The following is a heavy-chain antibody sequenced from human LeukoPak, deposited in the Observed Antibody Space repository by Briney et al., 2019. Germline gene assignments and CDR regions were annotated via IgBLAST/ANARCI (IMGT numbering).Heavy chain of an antibody. Sequence: GGSLRLSCAASGFTFSSYGMHWVRQAPGKGLEWVAVISYDGSNKYYADSVKGRFTISRDNSKNTLYLQMNSLRAEYTAVYYCANERLAVAAPFNYWGQGTLVTVSS. J-gene: IGHJ4*02. CDR3: ANERLAVAAPFNY. D-gene: IGHD6-19*01. CDR1: GFTFSSYG. V-gene: IGHV3-30*18. CDR2: ISYDGSNK.